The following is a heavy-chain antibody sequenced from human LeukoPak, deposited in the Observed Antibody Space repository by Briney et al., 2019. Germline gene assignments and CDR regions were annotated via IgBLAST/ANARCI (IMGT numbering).Heavy chain of an antibody. J-gene: IGHJ4*02. CDR2: INHSGST. CDR3: ARDSGMVRGVIPHFDY. Sequence: SETLSLTCAVYGGSFSGYYWSWIRQPPGKGLEWIGEINHSGSTNYNPSLKSRVTISVDTSKNQFSLKLSSVTAADTAVYYCARDSGMVRGVIPHFDYWGQGTLVTVSS. D-gene: IGHD3-10*01. V-gene: IGHV4-34*01. CDR1: GGSFSGYY.